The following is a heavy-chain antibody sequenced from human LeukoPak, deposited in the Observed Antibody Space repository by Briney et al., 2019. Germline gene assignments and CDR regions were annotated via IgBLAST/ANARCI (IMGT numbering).Heavy chain of an antibody. Sequence: PGGSLRLSCAASVFTFDDYAMHWVRQAPGKGLEWVSGISWNSGSIGYVDSVKGRFTISRDNAKNSLYLQMNSLRAEDMALYYCAKMRYDSSGRLLTDAFDIWGQGTMVTVSS. CDR3: AKMRYDSSGRLLTDAFDI. CDR1: VFTFDDYA. CDR2: ISWNSGSI. V-gene: IGHV3-9*03. D-gene: IGHD3-22*01. J-gene: IGHJ3*02.